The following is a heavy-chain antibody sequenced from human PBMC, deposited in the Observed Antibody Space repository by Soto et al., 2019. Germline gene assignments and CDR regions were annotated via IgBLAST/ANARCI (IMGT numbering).Heavy chain of an antibody. CDR2: IWYDGSNK. Sequence: QVQLVESGGGVVQPGRSLRLSCAASGFTFSSYGMHWVRQAPGKGLEWVAVIWYDGSNKYYADSVKGRFTISRDNSKNTLYLQMNSLRAEDTAVYYCARHGDYWSRYGMDVWGQGTTVTVSS. CDR1: GFTFSSYG. D-gene: IGHD4-17*01. V-gene: IGHV3-33*01. J-gene: IGHJ6*02. CDR3: ARHGDYWSRYGMDV.